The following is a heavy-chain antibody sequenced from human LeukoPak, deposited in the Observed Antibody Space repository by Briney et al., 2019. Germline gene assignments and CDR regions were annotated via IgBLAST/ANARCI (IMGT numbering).Heavy chain of an antibody. J-gene: IGHJ4*02. V-gene: IGHV4-59*12. CDR2: IYYSGST. CDR3: ARYSDYGGFDY. D-gene: IGHD4-11*01. CDR1: GGSISSYY. Sequence: PSETLSLTCTVSGGSISSYYWSWIRQPPGKGLEWIGYIYYSGSTNYNPSLKSRVTISVDTSKNQFSLKLSSVTAADTAVYYCARYSDYGGFDYWGQGTLVTVSS.